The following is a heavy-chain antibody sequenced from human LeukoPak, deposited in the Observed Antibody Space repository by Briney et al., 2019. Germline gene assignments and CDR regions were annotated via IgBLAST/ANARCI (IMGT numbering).Heavy chain of an antibody. CDR1: GFTFSTYW. J-gene: IGHJ4*02. D-gene: IGHD6-19*01. CDR2: IHQDGSEK. Sequence: GGSLRLSCAASGFTFSTYWMSWVRQAPGKGLEWVANIHQDGSEKYYVDSVKGRFTISRDNAKNSLYLQMNSLRAEDTAVYYCARGRRSDSSGPPYFDYWGQGTLVTVSS. CDR3: ARGRRSDSSGPPYFDY. V-gene: IGHV3-7*01.